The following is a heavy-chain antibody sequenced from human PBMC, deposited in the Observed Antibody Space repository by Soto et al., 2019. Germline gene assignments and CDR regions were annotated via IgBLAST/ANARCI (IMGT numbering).Heavy chain of an antibody. CDR3: ARRGKKSFYYDMDV. V-gene: IGHV4-59*08. CDR1: GGSISSYY. J-gene: IGHJ6*03. CDR2: VFSSGST. Sequence: QVQLQESGPGLVKPSETLSLTCTVSGGSISSYYWTWVRQSPGKGLEWIGYVFSSGSTNYNPSLERRVTISLDTSKNQFSLKVISVTAADTAVYYCARRGKKSFYYDMDVWGKGTTVTVSS.